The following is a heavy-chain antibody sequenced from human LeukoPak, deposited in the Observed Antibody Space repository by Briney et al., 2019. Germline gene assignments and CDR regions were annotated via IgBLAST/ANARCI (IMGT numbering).Heavy chain of an antibody. V-gene: IGHV1-18*01. J-gene: IGHJ6*02. CDR3: ARDRGSSSWYNYYYYYYYGMDV. Sequence: ASVKVSCKASGYTFTSYGISWVRQAPGQGLEWMGWISAYNGNTNYAQKLQGRVTMTTDTSTSTAYMELRSLRSDDTAVYYCARDRGSSSWYNYYYYYYYGMDVWGQGTTVTVSS. CDR2: ISAYNGNT. CDR1: GYTFTSYG. D-gene: IGHD6-13*01.